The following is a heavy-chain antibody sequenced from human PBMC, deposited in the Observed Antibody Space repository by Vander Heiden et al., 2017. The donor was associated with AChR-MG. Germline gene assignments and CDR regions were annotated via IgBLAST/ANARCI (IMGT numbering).Heavy chain of an antibody. D-gene: IGHD3-10*01. V-gene: IGHV3-30*03. CDR2: ISYDGSNK. CDR1: GFTFSSYG. J-gene: IGHJ6*02. Sequence: QVQLVESGGGVVQPGRSLRLSCAASGFTFSSYGMHWVRQAPGKGLEWVAVISYDGSNKYYADSVKGRFTISRDNSKNTLYLQMNSLRAEDTAVYYCFAQDYYGSGSYYAGFGMDVWGQGTTVTVSS. CDR3: FAQDYYGSGSYYAGFGMDV.